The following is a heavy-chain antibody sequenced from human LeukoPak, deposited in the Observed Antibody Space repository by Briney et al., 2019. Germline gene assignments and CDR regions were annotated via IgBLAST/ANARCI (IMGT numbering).Heavy chain of an antibody. CDR3: ARPYYDILPGYNSAVYYYGMDV. Sequence: GASVKVSCKASGYTFTSYGISWVRQAPGQGLEWMGWISAYNGNTNYAQKLQGRVTMTTDTSTSTAYMELRSLISDDTAVYYCARPYYDILPGYNSAVYYYGMDVWGQGTTVTVSS. V-gene: IGHV1-18*01. CDR2: ISAYNGNT. D-gene: IGHD3-9*01. J-gene: IGHJ6*02. CDR1: GYTFTSYG.